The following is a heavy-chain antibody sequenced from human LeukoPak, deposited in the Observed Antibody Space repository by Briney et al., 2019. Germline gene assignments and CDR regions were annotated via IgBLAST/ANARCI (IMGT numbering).Heavy chain of an antibody. CDR2: IYPGDSDT. CDR1: GYSFTSYW. V-gene: IGHV5-51*01. D-gene: IGHD6-19*01. J-gene: IGHJ6*02. Sequence: GESLQISCQGSGYSFTSYWIGWVRQMPGKGLEWMGIIYPGDSDTRYSPSFQGQVTISADKSISTAYLQWSSLKASDTAMYYCARQGVLYTPGIAVAGYYYGMDVWGQGTTVTVSS. CDR3: ARQGVLYTPGIAVAGYYYGMDV.